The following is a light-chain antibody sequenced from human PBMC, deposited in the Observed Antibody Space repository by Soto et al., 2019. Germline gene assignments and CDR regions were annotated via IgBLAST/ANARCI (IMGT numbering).Light chain of an antibody. V-gene: IGKV1-5*03. CDR3: QHYNSYPWT. J-gene: IGKJ1*01. CDR1: QSIGSW. CDR2: KAS. Sequence: DIQMTQSPSTLPASVGDRVTITCRASQSIGSWVAWYQQKPGRAPNLLIHKASHLESGVPSRFSGSGSGTEFTLTISSLQPGDFATYYCQHYNSYPWTFGQGTKV.